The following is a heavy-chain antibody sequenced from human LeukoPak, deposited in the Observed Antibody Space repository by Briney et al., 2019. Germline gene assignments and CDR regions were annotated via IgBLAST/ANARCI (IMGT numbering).Heavy chain of an antibody. J-gene: IGHJ3*02. Sequence: SETLSLTCSVSGASISSDYWSWIRQPPGKGLEGIGNIYSSETTKYNPSLRSRATISGDTSKHQFSLKLHSVTAADTAVYYCARDLVTVTKGFDIWGQGTMVSVSS. V-gene: IGHV4-59*01. CDR2: IYSSETT. D-gene: IGHD4-17*01. CDR1: GASISSDY. CDR3: ARDLVTVTKGFDI.